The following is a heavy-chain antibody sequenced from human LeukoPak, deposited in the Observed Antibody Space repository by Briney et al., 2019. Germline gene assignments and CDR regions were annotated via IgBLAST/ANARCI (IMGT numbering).Heavy chain of an antibody. CDR3: ARDIVVVPAAKRTNWFDP. D-gene: IGHD2-2*01. J-gene: IGHJ5*02. CDR2: MNPNSGNT. Sequence: ASVKVSCKASGYTFTSYDINWVRQATGQGLEWMGWMNPNSGNTGYAQKFQGRVTMTRNTSISTAYMELSRLRSDDTAVYYCARDIVVVPAAKRTNWFDPWGQGTLVTVSS. V-gene: IGHV1-8*01. CDR1: GYTFTSYD.